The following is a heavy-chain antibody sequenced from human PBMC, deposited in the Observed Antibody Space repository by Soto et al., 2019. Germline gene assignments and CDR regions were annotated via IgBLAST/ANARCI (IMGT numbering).Heavy chain of an antibody. CDR1: GGSISSYY. D-gene: IGHD3-9*01. J-gene: IGHJ4*02. CDR2: IYYSGST. CDR3: AALGRRYFDWATLDY. V-gene: IGHV4-59*01. Sequence: SETLSLTCTVSGGSISSYYWSWIRQPPGKGLEWIGYIYYSGSTNYNPSLKSRVTISVDTSKNQFSLKLSSVTAADTAVYYCAALGRRYFDWATLDYWGQGTWSPSPQ.